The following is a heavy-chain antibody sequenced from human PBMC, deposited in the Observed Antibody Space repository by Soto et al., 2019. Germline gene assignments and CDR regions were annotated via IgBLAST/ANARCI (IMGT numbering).Heavy chain of an antibody. CDR2: INHTGST. CDR3: LAHKIAVPFD. CDR1: GVKCVGYA. V-gene: IGHV4-34*08. Sequence: LEPMPHPYTVDGVKCVGYAWTWIRQHPGTGLEWIGEINHTGSTNYNPSLKSRVTISVDTSKNQFSLKLTSVTAADTGVYSCLAHKIAVPFD. J-gene: IGHJ4*01.